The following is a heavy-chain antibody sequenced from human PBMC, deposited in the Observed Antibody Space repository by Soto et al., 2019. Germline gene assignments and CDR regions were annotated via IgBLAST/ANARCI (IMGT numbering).Heavy chain of an antibody. V-gene: IGHV1-18*01. CDR1: GYTFTSYG. CDR3: ARDRLYNWNDVWRRDAFDI. Sequence: QVQLVQSGAEVKKPGASVKVSCKASGYTFTSYGISWVRQAPGQGLEWMGWISAYNGNTNYAQKLQGRVTMTTDTSTSTAYMELRSLRSDDTAVYYCARDRLYNWNDVWRRDAFDIWGQGTMVTVSS. J-gene: IGHJ3*02. CDR2: ISAYNGNT. D-gene: IGHD1-1*01.